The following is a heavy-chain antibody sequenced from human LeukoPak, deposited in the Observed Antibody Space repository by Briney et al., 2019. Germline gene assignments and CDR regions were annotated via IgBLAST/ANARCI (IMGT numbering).Heavy chain of an antibody. V-gene: IGHV4-34*01. Sequence: SETLSLTCAVYGGSFSGYYWSWIRQPPGKGLEWIGEINHSGSTNYNPSLKSRVTISVDTSKNQFSLKLSSVTAADTAVYYCARVGLRYYGSGRGPFDYWGKGTLVTVSS. CDR1: GGSFSGYY. CDR3: ARVGLRYYGSGRGPFDY. D-gene: IGHD3-10*01. CDR2: INHSGST. J-gene: IGHJ4*02.